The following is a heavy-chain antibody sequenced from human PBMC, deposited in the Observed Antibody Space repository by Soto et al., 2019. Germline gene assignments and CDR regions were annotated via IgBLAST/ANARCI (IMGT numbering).Heavy chain of an antibody. CDR2: INHSGST. V-gene: IGHV4-34*01. CDR1: GGSFSGYY. Sequence: SETLSLTCAVYGGSFSGYYWSWIRQPPGKGLEWIGEINHSGSTNYNPSLKSRVTISVDTSKNQFSLKLSSVTAADTAVYYCARARGVVVAATHYYYGMDVWGQGTTV. J-gene: IGHJ6*02. D-gene: IGHD2-15*01. CDR3: ARARGVVVAATHYYYGMDV.